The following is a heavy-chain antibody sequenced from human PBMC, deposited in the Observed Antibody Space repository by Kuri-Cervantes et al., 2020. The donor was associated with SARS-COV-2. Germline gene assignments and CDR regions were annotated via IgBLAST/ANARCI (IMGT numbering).Heavy chain of an antibody. Sequence: SCKASGYIFTSYYIHWVRQAPGKGLEWVAVISYDGSNKYYADSVKGRFTISRDNSKNTLYLQMNSLRAEDTAVYYCARSPPLGYFDLWGRGTLVTVSS. V-gene: IGHV3-30-3*01. CDR2: ISYDGSNK. J-gene: IGHJ2*01. CDR1: GYIFTSYY. CDR3: ARSPPLGYFDL.